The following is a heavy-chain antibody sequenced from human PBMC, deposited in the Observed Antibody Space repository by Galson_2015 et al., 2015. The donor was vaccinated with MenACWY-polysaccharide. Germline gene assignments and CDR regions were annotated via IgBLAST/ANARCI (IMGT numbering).Heavy chain of an antibody. D-gene: IGHD3-22*01. CDR1: GFDFSSYA. CDR3: VTHPKGTDSRWYDY. CDR2: MSGRRGYT. J-gene: IGHJ4*02. Sequence: SLRLSCAASGFDFSSYAMSWVRQAPGKGLEWVSTMSGRRGYTYYADSMKGRFTISRDNSKNTLYLQMNNLRADDTAIYSCVTHPKGTDSRWYDYWGQGTLVTVSS. V-gene: IGHV3-23*01.